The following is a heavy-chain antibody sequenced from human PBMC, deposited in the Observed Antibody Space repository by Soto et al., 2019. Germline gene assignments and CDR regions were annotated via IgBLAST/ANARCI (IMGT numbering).Heavy chain of an antibody. V-gene: IGHV4-39*02. CDR3: ARDSAPYYDFWSGTFDY. D-gene: IGHD3-3*01. CDR1: GGSINSRDSY. Sequence: KPSETLSLTCTVSGGSINSRDSYWGWIRQPPGKGLEWIGSFHYSGSTYYNPSLKSRVTISVDTSKNQLSLRVTSVTAADTAVYYCARDSAPYYDFWSGTFDYWGQGTLVTVSS. CDR2: FHYSGST. J-gene: IGHJ4*02.